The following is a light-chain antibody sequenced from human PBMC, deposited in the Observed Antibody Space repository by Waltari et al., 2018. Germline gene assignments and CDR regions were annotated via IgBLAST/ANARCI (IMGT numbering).Light chain of an antibody. CDR2: AAS. V-gene: IGKV1-39*01. CDR1: QSITLY. Sequence: DIQMTQSPSSLSASVGDKVTITCRASQSITLYVDWYQQKPGKAPKLLIYAASTLQTGVPSRFSGSGSGTEFTVTISSVQSEDFATYYCQQSYKTPYTFGQGTNLEI. CDR3: QQSYKTPYT. J-gene: IGKJ2*01.